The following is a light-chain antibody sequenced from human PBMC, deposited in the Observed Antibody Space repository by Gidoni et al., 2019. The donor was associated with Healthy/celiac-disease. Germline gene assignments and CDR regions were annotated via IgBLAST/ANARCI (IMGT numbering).Light chain of an antibody. CDR2: AAS. CDR1: QSISSY. J-gene: IGKJ4*01. CDR3: QQSYSTPT. V-gene: IGKV1-39*01. Sequence: IQMTQSPSSLSASVGDRVTITCRASQSISSYLNWYQQKPGKAPKLLIYAASSVQSGVPSRFSGSGSGTDFTLTISSLQPEDFATYYCQQSYSTPTFGGGTKVEIK.